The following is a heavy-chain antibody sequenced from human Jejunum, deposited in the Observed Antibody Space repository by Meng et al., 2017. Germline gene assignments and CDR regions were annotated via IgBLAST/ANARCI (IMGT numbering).Heavy chain of an antibody. CDR2: IRNKANSYTT. CDR1: GFTFSDHH. J-gene: IGHJ4*02. CDR3: VRVNGAGTSSGCLDY. Sequence: GESLKISCAASGFTFSDHHIDWVRQAPGKGLEWVGRIRNKANSYTTEYAASVKGRFTVSRDDSKTSLYLQMNSLKTEDTAVYYCVRVNGAGTSSGCLDYWGQGTLVT. V-gene: IGHV3-72*01. D-gene: IGHD1-1*01.